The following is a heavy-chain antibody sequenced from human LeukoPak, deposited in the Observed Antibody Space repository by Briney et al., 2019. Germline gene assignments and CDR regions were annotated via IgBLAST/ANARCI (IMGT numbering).Heavy chain of an antibody. V-gene: IGHV4-34*01. CDR1: GGSFSGYY. Sequence: ASETLSLTCAVYGGSFSGYYWSWIRQPPGKGLQWLGEIYHSGITNYSPSLKGRVTLAVDKIKNQFFLKLTSVTAADTATYFCARGEWGAGGQFWGQGTLVTVSS. CDR2: IYHSGIT. J-gene: IGHJ4*02. CDR3: ARGEWGAGGQF. D-gene: IGHD1-26*01.